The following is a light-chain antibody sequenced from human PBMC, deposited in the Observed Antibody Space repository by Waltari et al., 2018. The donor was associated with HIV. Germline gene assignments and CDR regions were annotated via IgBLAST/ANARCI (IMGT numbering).Light chain of an antibody. V-gene: IGKV2-28*01. J-gene: IGKJ2*03. Sequence: DIVMTQSPLSLPVTPGESASISCRSNQSLLHSNGYNYLDWYLQKPGQPPQLLIYLGSNRASGVPDRFSGSGSGTDFTLKISRVRAEDVGVYYCMQALQTPRYSFGQGTKLEIK. CDR3: MQALQTPRYS. CDR1: QSLLHSNGYNY. CDR2: LGS.